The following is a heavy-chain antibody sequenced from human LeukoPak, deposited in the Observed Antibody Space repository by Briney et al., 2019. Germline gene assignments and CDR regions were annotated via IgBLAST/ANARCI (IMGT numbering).Heavy chain of an antibody. V-gene: IGHV4-59*01. CDR2: IYYSGST. D-gene: IGHD6-13*01. CDR3: ARGVAAPGTGGLSWFDP. J-gene: IGHJ5*02. Sequence: PSETLSLTCTVSGGSITGYYWSWIRQPPGKGLEWIGFIYYSGSTNYNPSLKSRVTISVDTSKNQFSLKLSFVTAADTAVYYCARGVAAPGTGGLSWFDPWGQGTLVTVSS. CDR1: GGSITGYY.